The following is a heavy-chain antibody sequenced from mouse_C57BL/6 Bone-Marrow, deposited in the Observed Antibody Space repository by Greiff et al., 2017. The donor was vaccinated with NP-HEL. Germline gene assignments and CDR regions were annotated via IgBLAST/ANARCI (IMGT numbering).Heavy chain of an antibody. J-gene: IGHJ3*01. V-gene: IGHV5-4*01. CDR2: ISDGGSYT. CDR1: GFTFSSYA. CDR3: ASPNWGWFAY. Sequence: VESGGGLVKPGGSLKLSCAASGFTFSSYAMSWVRQTPEKRLEWVATISDGGSYTYYPDNVKGRFTISRDNAKNNLYLQMSHLKSEDTAMYYCASPNWGWFAYWGQGTLVTVSA. D-gene: IGHD4-1*02.